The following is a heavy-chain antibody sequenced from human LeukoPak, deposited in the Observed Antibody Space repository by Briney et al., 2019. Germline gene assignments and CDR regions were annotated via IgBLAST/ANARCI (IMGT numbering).Heavy chain of an antibody. CDR2: IYYSGST. Sequence: SETLSLTCTASGGSISSYYWSWIRQPPGKGLEWIGYIYYSGSTNYNPSLKSRVTISVDTSKNQFSLKLSSVTAADTAVYYCARRGSTGNLDYWGQGTLVTVSS. J-gene: IGHJ4*02. V-gene: IGHV4-59*08. CDR1: GGSISSYY. D-gene: IGHD4-17*01. CDR3: ARRGSTGNLDY.